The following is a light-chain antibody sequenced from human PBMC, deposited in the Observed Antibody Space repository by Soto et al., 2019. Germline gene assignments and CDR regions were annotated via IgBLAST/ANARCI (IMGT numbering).Light chain of an antibody. CDR3: QKYNSALVLT. V-gene: IGKV1-27*01. J-gene: IGKJ4*01. Sequence: DIQMTQSPSSLSASVGDRVTITCRASQGISNYLAWYQQKPGKVPKLLIYAASTLQSGVPSRFSGSGSGTDFTLPISILQPEDVATYYCQKYNSALVLTFGGGTKVEIK. CDR1: QGISNY. CDR2: AAS.